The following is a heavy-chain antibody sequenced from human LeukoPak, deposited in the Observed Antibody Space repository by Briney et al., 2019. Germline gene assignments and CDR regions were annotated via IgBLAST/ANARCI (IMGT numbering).Heavy chain of an antibody. Sequence: SETLSLTCAVYGGSFSGYYWSWIRQPPGKGPEWIGEINHSGSTNYNPSLKSRVTISVDTSKNQFSLKLSSVTAADTAVYYCASRRTPPRYCSSTSCYPPYDYWGQGTLVTVSS. CDR2: INHSGST. D-gene: IGHD2-2*01. CDR3: ASRRTPPRYCSSTSCYPPYDY. V-gene: IGHV4-34*01. J-gene: IGHJ4*02. CDR1: GGSFSGYY.